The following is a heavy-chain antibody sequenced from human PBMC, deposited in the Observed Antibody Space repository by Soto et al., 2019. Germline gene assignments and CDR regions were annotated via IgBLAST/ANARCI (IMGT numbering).Heavy chain of an antibody. J-gene: IGHJ6*02. CDR1: GGSFSGYY. CDR3: ARRGYCTNGVCYYGMDV. V-gene: IGHV4-34*01. Sequence: SETLSLTCAVYGGSFSGYYWTWIRQPPGTGLEWIGEINHSGSTNYNPSLKSRVTISVDKSKNQFSLKLSSVTAADTAVYYCARRGYCTNGVCYYGMDVWGQGTTVT. CDR2: INHSGST. D-gene: IGHD2-8*01.